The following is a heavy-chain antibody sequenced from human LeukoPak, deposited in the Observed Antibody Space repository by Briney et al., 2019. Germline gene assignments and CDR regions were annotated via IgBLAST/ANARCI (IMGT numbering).Heavy chain of an antibody. CDR1: GGSFSGYY. J-gene: IGHJ6*02. CDR2: INHSGST. Sequence: PSETLSLTCAVYGGSFSGYYWSWIRQPPGKGLEWIGEINHSGSTNYNPSLKSRVTISVDTSKNQFSLKLSSVTAADTAVYYCARQNSSGLSHYYYYGMDVWGLGTTVTVSS. D-gene: IGHD6-19*01. V-gene: IGHV4-34*01. CDR3: ARQNSSGLSHYYYYGMDV.